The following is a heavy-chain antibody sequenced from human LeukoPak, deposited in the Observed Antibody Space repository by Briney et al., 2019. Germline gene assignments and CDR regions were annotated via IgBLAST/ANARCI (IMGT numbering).Heavy chain of an antibody. Sequence: ASVKVSCKASGYTFTGYYMHWVRQAPGQGREWMGWINPNSGGTNYAQKFQGRVTMTRDTSISTAYMELSRLRSDDTAVYYCARDRVSLGDAFDIWGQGTMVTVYS. D-gene: IGHD3-16*02. CDR1: GYTFTGYY. J-gene: IGHJ3*02. V-gene: IGHV1-2*02. CDR2: INPNSGGT. CDR3: ARDRVSLGDAFDI.